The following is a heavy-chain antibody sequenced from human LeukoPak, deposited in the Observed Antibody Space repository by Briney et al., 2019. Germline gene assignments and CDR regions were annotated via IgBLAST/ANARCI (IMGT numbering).Heavy chain of an antibody. CDR1: GFTFSSYS. CDR3: ARDLGWGREPGRSFDY. J-gene: IGHJ4*02. V-gene: IGHV3-48*04. D-gene: IGHD3-16*01. Sequence: GGSLRLSCAASGFTFSSYSMNWVRQAPGKGLEWVSYISSSGSTIYYADSVKGRFTISRDNAKNSLYLQMNSLRAEDTAVYYCARDLGWGREPGRSFDYWGQGTLVTVSS. CDR2: ISSSGSTI.